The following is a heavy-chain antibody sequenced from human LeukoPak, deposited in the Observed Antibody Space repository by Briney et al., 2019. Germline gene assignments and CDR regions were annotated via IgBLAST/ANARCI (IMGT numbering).Heavy chain of an antibody. D-gene: IGHD2-8*02. CDR2: IGGSGGVT. J-gene: IGHJ4*02. CDR3: AKGHWSDY. CDR1: GFTFSTYA. Sequence: PGGSLRLSCAASGFTFSTYALTWVRQAPGKGLEWVSTIGGSGGVTYYADSVKGRFTISRDNSKNTLYLQMNSLRAEDTAVYYCAKGHWSDYWGQGTLVTVSS. V-gene: IGHV3-23*01.